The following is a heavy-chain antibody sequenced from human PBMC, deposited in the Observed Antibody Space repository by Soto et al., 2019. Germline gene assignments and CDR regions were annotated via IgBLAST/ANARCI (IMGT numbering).Heavy chain of an antibody. CDR1: GFSLTTSGVG. Sequence: QITLNESGPTVVRPTETLTLTCRFSGFSLTTSGVGVGWIRQSPGKAPEWLALIYWDDDKRYSASLKSRLTITKDTSKNPVVLTVSDLDPTDTATYHCAHRVLRTVFGLVTTTAIYFDFWGQGTPVAVSS. CDR3: AHRVLRTVFGLVTTTAIYFDF. CDR2: IYWDDDK. D-gene: IGHD3-3*01. V-gene: IGHV2-5*02. J-gene: IGHJ4*02.